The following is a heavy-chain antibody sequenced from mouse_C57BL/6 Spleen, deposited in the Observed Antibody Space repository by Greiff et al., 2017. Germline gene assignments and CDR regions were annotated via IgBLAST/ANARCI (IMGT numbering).Heavy chain of an antibody. V-gene: IGHV1-42*01. J-gene: IGHJ4*01. Sequence: VQLQQSGPELVKPGASVKISCKASGYSFTGYYMNWVKQSPEKSLEWIGEINPSTGGTTYNQKFKAKATLTVDKSSSTAYMQLKSLTSEDSAVYYCAKDGGYSNYAMDYWGQGTSVTVSS. CDR2: INPSTGGT. D-gene: IGHD2-5*01. CDR3: AKDGGYSNYAMDY. CDR1: GYSFTGYY.